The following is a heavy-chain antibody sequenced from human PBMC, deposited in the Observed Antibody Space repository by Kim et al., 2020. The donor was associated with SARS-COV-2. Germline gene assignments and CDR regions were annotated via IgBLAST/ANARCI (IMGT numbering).Heavy chain of an antibody. CDR2: INQDGSAK. V-gene: IGHV3-7*03. Sequence: GGSLRLSCAASGFTFSNYWMTWLRQAPGKGLEYVATINQDGSAKSYVDSVKGRFTISRDNAKNSLYLEMNSLRADDTAIYYCAKEHRGTYGASWWCQGT. J-gene: IGHJ4*02. CDR3: AKEHRGTYGASW. CDR1: GFTFSNYW. D-gene: IGHD1-1*01.